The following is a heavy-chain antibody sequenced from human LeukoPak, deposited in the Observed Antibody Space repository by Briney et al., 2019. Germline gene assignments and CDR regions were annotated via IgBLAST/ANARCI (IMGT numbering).Heavy chain of an antibody. J-gene: IGHJ4*02. CDR3: ARGPRSGWYNRQYYFDY. CDR1: GFTFSSYA. CDR2: ISYDGSNK. D-gene: IGHD6-19*01. Sequence: PGGSLRLSCAASGFTFSSYAMHWVRQAPGKGLEWVAVISYDGSNKYYADSVKGRFTISRDNSKNTLYLQMNSLRAEDTAVYYCARGPRSGWYNRQYYFDYWGQGTLVTVSS. V-gene: IGHV3-30*04.